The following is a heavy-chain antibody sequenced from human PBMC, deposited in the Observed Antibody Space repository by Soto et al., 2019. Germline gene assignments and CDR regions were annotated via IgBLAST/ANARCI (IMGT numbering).Heavy chain of an antibody. Sequence: SETLSLTCTVSGGSISSDYWSWIRQPAGKGLEWIGRIYISENTHYNPSLRSRVSMSLDTSKNQLSLNLSSVTAADTAVYYCARGVGRSSWASFDSWGQGTLVTVSS. J-gene: IGHJ4*02. CDR1: GGSISSDY. CDR2: IYISENT. D-gene: IGHD6-13*01. V-gene: IGHV4-4*07. CDR3: ARGVGRSSWASFDS.